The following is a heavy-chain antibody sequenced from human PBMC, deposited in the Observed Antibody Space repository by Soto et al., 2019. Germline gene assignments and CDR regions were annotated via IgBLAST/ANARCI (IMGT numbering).Heavy chain of an antibody. Sequence: GASVKVSCKASGYTFTSYGISWVRQAPGQGLEWMGWISAYNGNTNYAQKLQGRVTMTTDTSTSTAYMELRSLRSDDTAVYYCARVRNPPMVRGGTLWVAFDIWGQGTMVTVSS. CDR1: GYTFTSYG. D-gene: IGHD3-10*01. V-gene: IGHV1-18*01. CDR3: ARVRNPPMVRGGTLWVAFDI. CDR2: ISAYNGNT. J-gene: IGHJ3*02.